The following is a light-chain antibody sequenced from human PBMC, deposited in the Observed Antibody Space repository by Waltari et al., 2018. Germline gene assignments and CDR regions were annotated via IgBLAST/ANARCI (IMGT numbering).Light chain of an antibody. CDR3: SSYTSSSTPVV. J-gene: IGLJ3*02. CDR1: SRDVGGPDY. CDR2: EVS. V-gene: IGLV2-14*01. Sequence: QSALTPPASVSGSPGQSITIPCTGTSRDVGGPDYVPWYQQHPGKAPKVMIYEVSNRPSGVSNRFSGSKSGNTASLTISGLQTEDEADYYCSSYTSSSTPVVFGGGTKLTVL.